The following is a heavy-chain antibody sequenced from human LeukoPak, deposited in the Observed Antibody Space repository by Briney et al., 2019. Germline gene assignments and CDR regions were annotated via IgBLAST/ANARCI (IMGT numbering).Heavy chain of an antibody. CDR1: GGFISSDSYY. CDR2: IYTSGST. Sequence: SETLSLTCSVSGGFISSDSYYWTWIRQPAGEGLEWVGRIYTSGSTNYNPSLKSRVTMSVDTSKNQFSLKLSSVTAADTAVYYCARYGSSWYLDYFDYWGQGTLVTVSS. D-gene: IGHD6-13*01. J-gene: IGHJ4*02. V-gene: IGHV4-61*02. CDR3: ARYGSSWYLDYFDY.